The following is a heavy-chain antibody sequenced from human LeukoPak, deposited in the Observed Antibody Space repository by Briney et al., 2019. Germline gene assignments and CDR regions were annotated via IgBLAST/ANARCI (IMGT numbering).Heavy chain of an antibody. D-gene: IGHD3-10*01. CDR1: AYTFTSYG. CDR3: AREEVSYYYGSGKY. Sequence: ASVKVSCKASAYTFTSYGISWVRQAPGQGLEWMGWISAYNGNTNYAQKLQGRVTMTTDTSTSTAYMELRSLSSDDTAVYYCAREEVSYYYGSGKYWGQGTLVTVSS. CDR2: ISAYNGNT. J-gene: IGHJ4*02. V-gene: IGHV1-18*01.